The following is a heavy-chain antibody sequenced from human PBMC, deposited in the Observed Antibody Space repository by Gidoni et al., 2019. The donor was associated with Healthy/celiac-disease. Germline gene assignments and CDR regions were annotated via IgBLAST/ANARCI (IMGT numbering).Heavy chain of an antibody. Sequence: QVQLVQSGAEVNMPGASVKVSCTSSGYTFTSYYMHWVRQAPGQGLEWMGIINPSGGSTSYAQKYQGRVTMTRDTSTSTVYMELSSLRSEDTAVYYCARGVQESESGSPPYFDIWGQGTMVTVSS. CDR2: INPSGGST. CDR1: GYTFTSYY. D-gene: IGHD3-10*01. CDR3: ARGVQESESGSPPYFDI. V-gene: IGHV1-46*01. J-gene: IGHJ3*02.